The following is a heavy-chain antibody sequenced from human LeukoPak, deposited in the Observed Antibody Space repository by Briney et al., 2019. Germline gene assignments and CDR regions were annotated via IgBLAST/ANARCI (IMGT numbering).Heavy chain of an antibody. CDR1: GYIFSSYD. D-gene: IGHD4-17*01. J-gene: IGHJ4*02. V-gene: IGHV1-2*02. Sequence: ASVKVSCKASGYIFSSYDINWVRQAPGQGLEWMGWINCNSGGTSYAQKFQGRVTMTRGTSISTVYMELSRQIFDDTAVYYCARDKATVDTPYFDYWGQGTQVTVSS. CDR2: INCNSGGT. CDR3: ARDKATVDTPYFDY.